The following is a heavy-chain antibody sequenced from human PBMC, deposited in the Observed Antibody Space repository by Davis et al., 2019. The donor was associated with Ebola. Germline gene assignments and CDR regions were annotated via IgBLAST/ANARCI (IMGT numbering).Heavy chain of an antibody. D-gene: IGHD3-22*01. Sequence: PSETLSLTCTVSGGSISSYYWSWIRQPPGKGLVWIGYIYYSGSTNYNPSLKSRVTISVDTSKNQFSLKLSSVTAADTAVYYCASRGPYDSSGGYFDYWGQGTLVTVSS. J-gene: IGHJ4*02. CDR1: GGSISSYY. CDR2: IYYSGST. V-gene: IGHV4-59*08. CDR3: ASRGPYDSSGGYFDY.